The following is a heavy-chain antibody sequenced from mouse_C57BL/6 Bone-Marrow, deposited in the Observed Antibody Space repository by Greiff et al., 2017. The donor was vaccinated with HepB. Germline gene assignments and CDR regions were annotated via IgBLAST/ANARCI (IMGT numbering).Heavy chain of an antibody. V-gene: IGHV14-4*01. CDR3: TLPLRRFDY. Sequence: EVQLQQSGAELVRPGASVKLSCTASGFNIKDDYMHWVKQRPEQGLEWIGWIDPENGDTEYASKFQGKATITADTSSNTAYLQLSSLTSEDTAVYYCTLPLRRFDYWGQGTTLTVSS. J-gene: IGHJ2*01. CDR1: GFNIKDDY. CDR2: IDPENGDT. D-gene: IGHD1-2*01.